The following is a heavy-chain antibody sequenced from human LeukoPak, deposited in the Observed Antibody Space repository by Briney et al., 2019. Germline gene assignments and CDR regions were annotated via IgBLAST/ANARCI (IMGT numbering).Heavy chain of an antibody. CDR2: IKSKTDGGTA. V-gene: IGHV3-15*01. D-gene: IGHD4-23*01. J-gene: IGHJ4*02. CDR1: GFTSSNVW. Sequence: GGSLRLSCAASGFTSSNVWMSWVRQTPGKGLEWVGRIKSKTDGGTADYAAPVKGRFTISRDDSKDTLYLQMNSLKTEDTAVYYCTTESNGGSDSWGRGTLVTVSS. CDR3: TTESNGGSDS.